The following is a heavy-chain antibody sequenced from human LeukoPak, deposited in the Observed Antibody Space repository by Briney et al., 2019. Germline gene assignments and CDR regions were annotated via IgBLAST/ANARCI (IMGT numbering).Heavy chain of an antibody. Sequence: PGGSLRLSCAASGFTFSSYAMSWVRQAPGKGLEWVSAISGSGGSTYYADSVKGRFTISRDNSKNTLYLQMNSLRAEDTAVYYCAKLWFGELFSNWFDPWGQGTLVTVSS. V-gene: IGHV3-23*01. D-gene: IGHD3-10*01. CDR3: AKLWFGELFSNWFDP. J-gene: IGHJ5*02. CDR2: ISGSGGST. CDR1: GFTFSSYA.